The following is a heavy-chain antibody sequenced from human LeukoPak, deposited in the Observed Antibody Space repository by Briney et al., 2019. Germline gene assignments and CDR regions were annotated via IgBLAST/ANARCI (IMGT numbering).Heavy chain of an antibody. CDR3: ARGLDSSSWYYYYYMDV. D-gene: IGHD6-13*01. CDR1: GGSISSYY. J-gene: IGHJ6*03. V-gene: IGHV4-4*07. CDR2: IYTSGST. Sequence: SETLSLTCTVSGGSISSYYWSWIRQPAGKGLEWIGRIYTSGSTNYNPSLKSRVTISVDTSKNQFSLKLSSVTAADTAVYYCARGLDSSSWYYYYYMDVWGKGTTVTVSS.